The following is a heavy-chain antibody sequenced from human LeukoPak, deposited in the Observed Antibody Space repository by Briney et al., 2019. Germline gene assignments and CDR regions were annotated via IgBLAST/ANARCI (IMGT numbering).Heavy chain of an antibody. CDR2: ISGSGGST. CDR3: AKGGQGCSSTSCFLPLDY. J-gene: IGHJ4*02. D-gene: IGHD2-2*01. Sequence: GGSLRLSCAASGFTFSNAWMSWVRQAPGKGLEWVSAISGSGGSTYYADSVKGRFTISRDNSKNTLYLQMNSLRAEDTAVYYCAKGGQGCSSTSCFLPLDYWGQGTLVTVSS. V-gene: IGHV3-23*01. CDR1: GFTFSNAW.